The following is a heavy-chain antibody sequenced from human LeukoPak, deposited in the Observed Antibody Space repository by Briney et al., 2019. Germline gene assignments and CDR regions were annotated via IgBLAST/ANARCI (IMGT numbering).Heavy chain of an antibody. V-gene: IGHV3-43*02. CDR3: AKVCSGSGCLDY. Sequence: GGSLSLSCAASGFTFDDYAMHWVRQAPGKGLEWVSFISGDGGSTYYADSVKGRFTISRDNSKNSLYLQMNSLRTEDTALYYCAKVCSGSGCLDYWGQGTLVTVSS. CDR1: GFTFDDYA. CDR2: ISGDGGST. J-gene: IGHJ4*02. D-gene: IGHD2-15*01.